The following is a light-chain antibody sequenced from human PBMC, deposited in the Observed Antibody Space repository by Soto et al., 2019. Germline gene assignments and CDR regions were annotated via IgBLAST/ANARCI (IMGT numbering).Light chain of an antibody. CDR3: HQYGSSPLT. Sequence: EIVLTQSPGTLSLSPGERATLSCRASQSVSRTYLAWYQQKPGQAPRLLIFGASSRATGVPDRFSGSGSGTDFTLTISRLEPDDAAVYYCHQYGSSPLTFGPGTKVDIK. J-gene: IGKJ3*01. CDR1: QSVSRTY. V-gene: IGKV3-20*01. CDR2: GAS.